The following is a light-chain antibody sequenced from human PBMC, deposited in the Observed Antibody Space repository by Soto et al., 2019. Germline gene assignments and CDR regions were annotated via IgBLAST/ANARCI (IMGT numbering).Light chain of an antibody. CDR1: QDISNY. J-gene: IGKJ2*01. CDR3: QQYGDWPPET. V-gene: IGKV1-33*01. CDR2: DAS. Sequence: DIQMTQSPSSLSASVGDRVTITCQASQDISNYLNWYQQKPGKAPKLLIYDASNLETGVPSRFSGSGSGTEFTLSISSLQSEDVAVYYCQQYGDWPPETFGQGTKLEI.